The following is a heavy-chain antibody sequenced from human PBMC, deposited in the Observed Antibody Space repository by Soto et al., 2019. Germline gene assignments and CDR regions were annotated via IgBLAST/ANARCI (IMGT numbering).Heavy chain of an antibody. CDR1: DFTFSNAW. D-gene: IGHD1-7*01. CDR2: IKSKTDGGTT. J-gene: IGHJ6*02. Sequence: PVGSLRLSCTASDFTFSNAWMNWVRKTPVKGLEWVGRIKSKTDGGTTDYAAPVKGRFTISRDDSKNTLYLQMNSLKTEDTAVYYCTTETGTTPMEVWGQGTTVTVSS. V-gene: IGHV3-15*07. CDR3: TTETGTTPMEV.